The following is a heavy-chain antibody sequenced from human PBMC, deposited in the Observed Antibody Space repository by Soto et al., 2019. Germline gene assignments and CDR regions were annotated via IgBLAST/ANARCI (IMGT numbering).Heavy chain of an antibody. Sequence: TSETLSLTCAVYGGSFSGYYWSWIRQPPGKGLEWIGEINHSGSTNYNPSLKSRVTISVDTSKNQFSLKLSSVTAADTAVYYCARAGGIAAAGRRNYYYYGMDVWCQGTTVTV. CDR1: GGSFSGYY. D-gene: IGHD6-13*01. CDR2: INHSGST. CDR3: ARAGGIAAAGRRNYYYYGMDV. J-gene: IGHJ6*02. V-gene: IGHV4-34*01.